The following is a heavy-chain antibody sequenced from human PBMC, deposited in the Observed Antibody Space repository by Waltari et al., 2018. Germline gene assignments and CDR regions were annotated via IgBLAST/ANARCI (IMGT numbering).Heavy chain of an antibody. CDR2: ISGSGGST. CDR1: GLTFSSSA. D-gene: IGHD5-12*01. J-gene: IGHJ4*02. V-gene: IGHV3-23*01. CDR3: AKWRGWLQLLGPDY. Sequence: EVQLLESGGGLVQPGGSLRLSCAASGLTFSSSAMSWVRQAPGKGLEWVSAISGSGGSTYYADSVKGRFTISRDNSKNTLYLQMNSLRAEDTAVYYCAKWRGWLQLLGPDYWGQGTLVTVSS.